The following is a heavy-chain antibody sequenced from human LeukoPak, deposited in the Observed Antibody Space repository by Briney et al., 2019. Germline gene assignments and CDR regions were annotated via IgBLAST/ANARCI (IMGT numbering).Heavy chain of an antibody. V-gene: IGHV1-18*01. Sequence: EASVKVSCKASGYTFTSYGISWVRQAPGQGLEWMGWISAYNGNTNYAQKLQGRVTMTTDTSTSTAYMELRSLRSDDTAVYYCARGHSARSGSYYFYFDYWGQGTLVTVSS. CDR1: GYTFTSYG. CDR3: ARGHSARSGSYYFYFDY. J-gene: IGHJ4*02. D-gene: IGHD3-10*01. CDR2: ISAYNGNT.